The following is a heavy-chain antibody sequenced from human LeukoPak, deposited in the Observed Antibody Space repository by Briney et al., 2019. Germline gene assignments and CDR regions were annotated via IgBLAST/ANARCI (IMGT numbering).Heavy chain of an antibody. V-gene: IGHV3-33*01. Sequence: PGRSLRLSCAASGFTFSSYGMHWVRQAPGKGLEWVALIWYDGSNKYYTDSVKGRFTISRDTSKNMLYLQMNSLRAEDTATYFCARSADCSGGSCYRTFDAFDIWGQGTMVTVS. CDR3: ARSADCSGGSCYRTFDAFDI. CDR2: IWYDGSNK. J-gene: IGHJ3*02. D-gene: IGHD2-15*01. CDR1: GFTFSSYG.